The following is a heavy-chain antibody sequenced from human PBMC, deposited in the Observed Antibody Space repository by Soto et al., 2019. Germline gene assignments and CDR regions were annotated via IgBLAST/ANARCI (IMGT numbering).Heavy chain of an antibody. Sequence: SVKVSCKASGGTFSSYAISWVRQAPGQGLEWMGGIIPIFGTANYAQKFQGRVTITADKSTSTAYMELSSLRSEDTAVYYCARTYCSGGSCYSGYYYYGMDVWGQGTTVTSP. V-gene: IGHV1-69*06. CDR1: GGTFSSYA. J-gene: IGHJ6*02. D-gene: IGHD2-15*01. CDR3: ARTYCSGGSCYSGYYYYGMDV. CDR2: IIPIFGTA.